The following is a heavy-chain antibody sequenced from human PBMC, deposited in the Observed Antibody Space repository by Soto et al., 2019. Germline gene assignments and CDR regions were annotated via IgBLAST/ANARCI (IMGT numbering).Heavy chain of an antibody. CDR3: ARGYMVRGVIDAFDI. CDR2: ISYDGSNK. Sequence: PGGSLRLSCAASGFTFSSYAMHWVRQAPGKGLEWVAVISYDGSNKYYADSVKGRFTISRDNSKNTLYLQMNSLRAEDTAVYYCARGYMVRGVIDAFDIWGQGTMVTVSS. D-gene: IGHD3-10*01. J-gene: IGHJ3*02. CDR1: GFTFSSYA. V-gene: IGHV3-30-3*01.